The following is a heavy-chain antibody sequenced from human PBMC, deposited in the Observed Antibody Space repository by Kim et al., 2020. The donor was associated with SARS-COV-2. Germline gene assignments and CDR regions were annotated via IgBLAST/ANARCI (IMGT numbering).Heavy chain of an antibody. J-gene: IGHJ5*02. V-gene: IGHV1-2*02. CDR2: ISPRNGAT. D-gene: IGHD6-13*01. CDR1: GYTFTDYY. Sequence: ASVKVSCKASGYTFTDYYVHWVRQAPGQGLEWMGWISPRNGATDLVQKFQGTVTMATDTSINTAYMELSSLRSDDTAVYYCTILESRHESWGQGTLVTVSS. CDR3: TILESRHES.